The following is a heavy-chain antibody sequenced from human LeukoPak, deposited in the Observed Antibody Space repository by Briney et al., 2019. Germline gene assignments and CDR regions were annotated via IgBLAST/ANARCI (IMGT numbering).Heavy chain of an antibody. D-gene: IGHD3-9*01. V-gene: IGHV4-34*01. CDR1: GGSFSGYY. J-gene: IGHJ4*02. Sequence: PSETLSLTCAVYGGSFSGYYWNWIRQPPGKGMEWIGEINHSGSTNYNPSLKSRVTISVDTHKNDFSLKLSSVTAADTAVYFFERRTQYDILTGYYNERYFDYWGQGTLVTVSS. CDR2: INHSGST. CDR3: ERRTQYDILTGYYNERYFDY.